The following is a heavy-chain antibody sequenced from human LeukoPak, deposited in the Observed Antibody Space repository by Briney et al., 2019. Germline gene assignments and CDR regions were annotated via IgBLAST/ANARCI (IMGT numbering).Heavy chain of an antibody. J-gene: IGHJ4*02. CDR1: GYSISSGYY. V-gene: IGHV4-38-2*02. CDR2: IYHSGST. D-gene: IGHD3-22*01. Sequence: PSETLSLTCTVSGYSISSGYYWGWIRQPPGKGLEWIGSIYHSGSTYYNPSLKSRVTISVDTSKNQFSLKLSSVTAADTAVYYCARGMNYYDSSGTFDYWGQGTLVTVSS. CDR3: ARGMNYYDSSGTFDY.